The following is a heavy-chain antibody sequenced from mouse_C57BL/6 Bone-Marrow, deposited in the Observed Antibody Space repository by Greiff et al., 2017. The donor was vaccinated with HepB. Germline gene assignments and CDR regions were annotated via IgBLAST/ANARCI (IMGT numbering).Heavy chain of an antibody. Sequence: QVQLKQSGAELMKPGASVKLSCKATGYTFTGYWIEWVKQRPGHGLEWIGEILPGGGSTNYNEKFKGKATFTADTSSNTAYMQLSSLTTEDSAIYYCARGTSYYAMDYWGQGTSVTVSS. CDR2: ILPGGGST. CDR1: GYTFTGYW. V-gene: IGHV1-9*01. CDR3: ARGTSYYAMDY. J-gene: IGHJ4*01.